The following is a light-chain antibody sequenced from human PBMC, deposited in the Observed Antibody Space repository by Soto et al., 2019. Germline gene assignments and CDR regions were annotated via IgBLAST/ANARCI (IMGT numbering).Light chain of an antibody. J-gene: IGLJ1*01. CDR2: DVS. CDR3: SSFTTSTSHV. Sequence: QSVLTQPASVSGSPGQSITISCTGTSSDVGAYDYVSWYQQHPGEVPKLMIFDVSDRPSGVSNRFSGSKSGNTASLTISGPQAEDQADYYCSSFTTSTSHVFGTGTKVTV. CDR1: SSDVGAYDY. V-gene: IGLV2-14*03.